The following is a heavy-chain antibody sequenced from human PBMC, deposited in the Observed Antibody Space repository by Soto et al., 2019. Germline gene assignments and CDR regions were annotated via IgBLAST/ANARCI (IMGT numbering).Heavy chain of an antibody. CDR2: IYYSGST. CDR3: ARTYSYGHFYYYYYGMDV. CDR1: GGSISSYY. D-gene: IGHD5-18*01. V-gene: IGHV4-59*01. J-gene: IGHJ6*02. Sequence: LSLTCTVSGGSISSYYWSWIRQPPGKGLEWIGYIYYSGSTNYNPSLKSRVTISVDTSKDQFSLKLSSVTAADTAVYYCARTYSYGHFYYYYYGMDVWGQGTTVTVSS.